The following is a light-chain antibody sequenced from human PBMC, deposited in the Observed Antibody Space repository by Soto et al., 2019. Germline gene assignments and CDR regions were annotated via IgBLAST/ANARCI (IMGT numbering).Light chain of an antibody. V-gene: IGKV3-20*01. CDR1: ERISSNF. Sequence: VLTQSPGTLSLSPGERATLSCRASERISSNFLAWYQQRPGQAPRLLTYGASTRASGIPDRFSGSGSGTDFALTISRLEPEDFAVYYCQQYGTSPFTFGPGTTVEIK. CDR2: GAS. CDR3: QQYGTSPFT. J-gene: IGKJ3*01.